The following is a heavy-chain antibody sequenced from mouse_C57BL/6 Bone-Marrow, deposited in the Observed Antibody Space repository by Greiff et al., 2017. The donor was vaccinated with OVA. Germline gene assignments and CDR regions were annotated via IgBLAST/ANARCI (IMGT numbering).Heavy chain of an antibody. Sequence: DVHLVESGGDLVKPGGSLKLSCAASGFTFSSYGMSWVRQTPDKRLEWVATISSGGSYTYYPDSVKGRFTISRDNAKNTLYLQMSSLKSEDTAMYYCARQAPYGNYNYWGQGTTLTVSS. D-gene: IGHD2-1*01. CDR3: ARQAPYGNYNY. CDR2: ISSGGSYT. V-gene: IGHV5-6*01. J-gene: IGHJ2*01. CDR1: GFTFSSYG.